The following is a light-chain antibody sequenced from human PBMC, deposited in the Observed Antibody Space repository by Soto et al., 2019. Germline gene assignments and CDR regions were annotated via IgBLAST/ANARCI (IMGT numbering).Light chain of an antibody. J-gene: IGKJ1*01. CDR2: ADS. V-gene: IGKV1-5*01. Sequence: DIQRTQSPSTLSASVGDRVTITCRASQTISSWLAWYQQKPGKAPKLLIYADSTLESGVSSRFSGRGSGTEFTLTINSLQPEDFATYYCQQYKSYLRTFGQGTKVDIK. CDR3: QQYKSYLRT. CDR1: QTISSW.